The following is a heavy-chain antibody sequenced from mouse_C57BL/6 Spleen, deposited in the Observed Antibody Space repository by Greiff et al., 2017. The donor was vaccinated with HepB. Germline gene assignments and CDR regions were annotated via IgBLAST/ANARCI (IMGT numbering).Heavy chain of an antibody. Sequence: EVQLVESGGGLVKPGASLKLSCAASGFTFSDYGMHWVRQAPEKGLEWVAYISTGSSTIYYADTVKGRFTLSIDNAKNTLFLQITSLRSEDTAMYYGARSLYTTVGPYYAMGDWGQGTSVTVSS. D-gene: IGHD1-1*01. J-gene: IGHJ4*01. V-gene: IGHV5-17*01. CDR3: ARSLYTTVGPYYAMGD. CDR2: ISTGSSTI. CDR1: GFTFSDYG.